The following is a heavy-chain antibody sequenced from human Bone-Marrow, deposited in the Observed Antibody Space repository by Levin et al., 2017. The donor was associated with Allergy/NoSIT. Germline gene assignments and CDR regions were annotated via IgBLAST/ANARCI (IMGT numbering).Heavy chain of an antibody. CDR3: ANSNPRVWTSFDY. V-gene: IGHV3-30*18. CDR1: GFTFSSYG. D-gene: IGHD4-11*01. Sequence: PGGSLRLSCAASGFTFSSYGMHWVRQAPGKGLEWVAVISYDGSNKYYADSVKGRFTISRDNSKNTLYLQMNSLRAEDTAVYYCANSNPRVWTSFDYWGQGTLVTVSS. CDR2: ISYDGSNK. J-gene: IGHJ4*02.